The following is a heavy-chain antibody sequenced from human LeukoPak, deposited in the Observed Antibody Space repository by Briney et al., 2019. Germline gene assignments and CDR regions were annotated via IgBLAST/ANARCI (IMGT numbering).Heavy chain of an antibody. V-gene: IGHV3-49*04. CDR2: IRSKAYGGTT. Sequence: GGSLRLSCTASGFTFGDYAMSWVRQAPGKGLEWVGFIRSKAYGGTTEYAASVKGRFTISRDDSKSIAYLQMNSLKTEDTAVYYCTREDNSSSWPHFDYWGQGTLVTVPS. CDR3: TREDNSSSWPHFDY. J-gene: IGHJ4*02. CDR1: GFTFGDYA. D-gene: IGHD6-13*01.